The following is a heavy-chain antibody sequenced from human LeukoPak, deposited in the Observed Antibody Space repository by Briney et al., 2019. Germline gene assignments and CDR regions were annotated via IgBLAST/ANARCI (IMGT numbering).Heavy chain of an antibody. Sequence: PSETLSLTCTVSGGSISSSIYYWGWIPQPPGKGLEWRGSIYYSGSTYYNTCLKSRVTISVDTPNIQFSLKMSSVTAADTAVYYCARRIVVVPAAIHSVAWFDPWGQGTLVTVSS. J-gene: IGHJ5*02. D-gene: IGHD2-2*02. CDR1: GGSISSSIYY. CDR2: IYYSGST. V-gene: IGHV4-39*07. CDR3: ARRIVVVPAAIHSVAWFDP.